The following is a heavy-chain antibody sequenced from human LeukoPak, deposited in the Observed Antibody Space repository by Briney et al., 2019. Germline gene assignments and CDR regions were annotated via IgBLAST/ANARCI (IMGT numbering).Heavy chain of an antibody. V-gene: IGHV1-69*13. J-gene: IGHJ5*02. CDR1: GGTFSSYA. CDR2: IIPIFGTA. CDR3: ARAHTGPYDSSGYYYA. D-gene: IGHD3-22*01. Sequence: SVKVSCKASGGTFSSYAISWVRQAPGQGLEWMGGIIPIFGTANYAQKFQGRVAITADESTSTAYMELSSLRSEDTAVYYCARAHTGPYDSSGYYYAWGQGTLVTVSS.